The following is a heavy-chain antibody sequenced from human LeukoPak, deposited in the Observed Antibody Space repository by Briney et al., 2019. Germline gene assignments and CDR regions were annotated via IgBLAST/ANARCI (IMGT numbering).Heavy chain of an antibody. CDR1: GGSFSGYY. V-gene: IGHV4-59*01. D-gene: IGHD6-13*01. CDR2: IHYSGSS. CDR3: ARGAAATY. Sequence: SETLSLTCAVYGGSFSGYYWSWIRQPPGKGLEWIGYIHYSGSSNYNPSLKSRVTISLDTSKNQFSLKLSSVTAADTAVYYCARGAAATYWGQGTLVTVSS. J-gene: IGHJ4*02.